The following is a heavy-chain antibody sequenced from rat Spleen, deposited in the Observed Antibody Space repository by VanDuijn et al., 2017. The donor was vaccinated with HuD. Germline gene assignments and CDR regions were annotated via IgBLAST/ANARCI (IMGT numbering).Heavy chain of an antibody. CDR1: GFTFKNHW. CDR2: ITNTGGST. J-gene: IGHJ2*01. CDR3: SKEDDY. V-gene: IGHV5-31*01. Sequence: EVQLVESGGGLVQPGRSLKLSCVASGFTFKNHWMTWIRQAPGQGLEWVASITNTGGSTYYPDSVKGRFTISRDNAESTLYLQMNSLRSEDTATYYCSKEDDYWGQGVMVTVSS.